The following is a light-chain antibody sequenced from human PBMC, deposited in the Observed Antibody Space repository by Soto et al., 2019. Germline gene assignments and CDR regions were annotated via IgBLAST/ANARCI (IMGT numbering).Light chain of an antibody. CDR3: SSYTSSSTHVV. V-gene: IGLV2-14*01. J-gene: IGLJ2*01. Sequence: QSVLTQPASVSGSPGQSITISCTGTSSDVGGYNYVSWYQQHPGKAPKHMIYDVSNRPSEVSNRFSGSKSGNTASLTISGLQAEDEGDYYCSSYTSSSTHVVFGGGTKLAVL. CDR2: DVS. CDR1: SSDVGGYNY.